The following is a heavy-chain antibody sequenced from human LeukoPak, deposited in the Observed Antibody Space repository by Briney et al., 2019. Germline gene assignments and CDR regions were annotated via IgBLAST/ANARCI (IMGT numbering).Heavy chain of an antibody. V-gene: IGHV3-23*01. CDR3: AKDGRIWFGELSTEYYYGMDV. CDR1: GFTFSSYA. CDR2: ISGSGGST. Sequence: GGSLRLSCAASGFTFSSYAMSWVRQAPGKGLEWVSAISGSGGSTYYADSVKGRFTISRDNSKNTLYLQMNSLRAEDTAVYCCAKDGRIWFGELSTEYYYGMDVWGQGTTVTVSS. D-gene: IGHD3-10*01. J-gene: IGHJ6*02.